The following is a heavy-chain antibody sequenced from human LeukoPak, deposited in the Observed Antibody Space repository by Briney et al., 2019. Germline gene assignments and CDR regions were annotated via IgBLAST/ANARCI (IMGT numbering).Heavy chain of an antibody. J-gene: IGHJ5*02. CDR2: IYTSGNT. Sequence: ASETLSLTCTVSGGSISIYYWSWIRQPAGKGLEWIGRIYTSGNTHYNPSLKSRVTMSVDTSKNQFSLKLSSVTAADTAVYYCARSSSWYRLGNWFDPWGQGTLVTVSS. CDR3: ARSSSWYRLGNWFDP. D-gene: IGHD6-13*01. V-gene: IGHV4-4*07. CDR1: GGSISIYY.